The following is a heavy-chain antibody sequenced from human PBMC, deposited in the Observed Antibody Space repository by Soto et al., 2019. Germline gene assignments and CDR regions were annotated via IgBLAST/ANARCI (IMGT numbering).Heavy chain of an antibody. Sequence: SCXASGFTFRSYGMHWVRQAPGKGLEWVALIWYDGSNKYYADSVKGRFTISRDNSKNTLYLQMNSLRVEDTAVYYCARLGGSGSYTVDYWGQGTLVTVSS. V-gene: IGHV3-33*01. CDR1: GFTFRSYG. CDR3: ARLGGSGSYTVDY. D-gene: IGHD3-10*01. CDR2: IWYDGSNK. J-gene: IGHJ4*02.